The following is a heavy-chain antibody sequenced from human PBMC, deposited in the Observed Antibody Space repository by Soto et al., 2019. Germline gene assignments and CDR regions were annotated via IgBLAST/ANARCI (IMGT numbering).Heavy chain of an antibody. Sequence: ESGGGLVKSGGSLRLSCAASGFTFSSYTMNWVRQAPGKGLEWVSSISGSTSYIYYADSVKGRFTISRDNAKNSVYLQMNSLRAEDTAVYYCARMNGAYSNYFDYWGQGTLVTASS. CDR1: GFTFSSYT. CDR3: ARMNGAYSNYFDY. J-gene: IGHJ4*02. D-gene: IGHD4-4*01. CDR2: ISGSTSYI. V-gene: IGHV3-21*01.